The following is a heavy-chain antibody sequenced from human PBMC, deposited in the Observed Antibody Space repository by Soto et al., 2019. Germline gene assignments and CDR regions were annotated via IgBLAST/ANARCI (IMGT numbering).Heavy chain of an antibody. V-gene: IGHV4-34*01. D-gene: IGHD2-15*01. J-gene: IGHJ5*02. CDR1: GGAFRGYY. CDR3: ARERGRYCSGESCYPFGP. Sequence: WETLSLTCAVYGGAFRGYYWSWIRQPPVKVLEWLGEINDSGSTNYNPSLKSRITISLDTSKKEISLRLSSVTAADTAVYYCARERGRYCSGESCYPFGPWGQGALVTVSS. CDR2: INDSGST.